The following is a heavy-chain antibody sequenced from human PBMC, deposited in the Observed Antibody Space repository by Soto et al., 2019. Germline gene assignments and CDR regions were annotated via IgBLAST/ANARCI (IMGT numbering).Heavy chain of an antibody. CDR3: AIDPSYCSSTSCKDV. D-gene: IGHD2-2*01. Sequence: GASVKVSCKASGGTFSSYAISWVRQDPGQGLEWMGGIIPIFGTANYAQKFQGRVTITADKSTSTAYMELSSLRSEDTAVYYCAIDPSYCSSTSCKDVWGQGTTVTVSS. V-gene: IGHV1-69*06. CDR2: IIPIFGTA. J-gene: IGHJ6*02. CDR1: GGTFSSYA.